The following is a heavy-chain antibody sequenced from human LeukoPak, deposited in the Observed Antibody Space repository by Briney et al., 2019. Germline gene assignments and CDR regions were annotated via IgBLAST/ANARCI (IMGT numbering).Heavy chain of an antibody. V-gene: IGHV3-21*01. CDR3: VGCSGWWGFDY. Sequence: PGGSLRLSCAPSGLTFNTYNMNSVRPAPGRGREWVSSISISSSSYIYYAASVKGRFTISRDNAKNTLYLQRNSLRAEDTAVYYCVGCSGWWGFDYWGQGTLVTVSS. J-gene: IGHJ4*02. D-gene: IGHD6-19*01. CDR1: GLTFNTYN. CDR2: ISISSSSYI.